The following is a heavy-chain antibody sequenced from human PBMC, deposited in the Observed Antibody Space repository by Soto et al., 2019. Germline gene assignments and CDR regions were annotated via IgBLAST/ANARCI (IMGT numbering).Heavy chain of an antibody. Sequence: GASVKVSCKASGYTFTSYYMHWVRPAPGQGLEWMGIINPSGGSTSYAQKFQGRVTMTRDTSTSTVYMELSSLRSEDTAVYYCERELGVVVPARFSHNWFDPWGQGTLVTVSS. J-gene: IGHJ5*02. V-gene: IGHV1-46*01. D-gene: IGHD2-2*01. CDR2: INPSGGST. CDR1: GYTFTSYY. CDR3: ERELGVVVPARFSHNWFDP.